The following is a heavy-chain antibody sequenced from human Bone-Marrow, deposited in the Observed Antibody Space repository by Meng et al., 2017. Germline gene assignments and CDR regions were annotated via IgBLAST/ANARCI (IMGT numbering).Heavy chain of an antibody. V-gene: IGHV4-34*01. CDR2: INHSGST. Sequence: QLQLQLLGAGLLKPSETLSLTCAVYGGSFSGFYWSWIRQPPGKGLEWIGEINHSGSTNYNPSLKSRVTISVDTSKNQFSLKLSSVTAADTAVYYCARGVVRNWNYLPWGQGTLVTVSS. D-gene: IGHD1-7*01. J-gene: IGHJ5*02. CDR1: GGSFSGFY. CDR3: ARGVVRNWNYLP.